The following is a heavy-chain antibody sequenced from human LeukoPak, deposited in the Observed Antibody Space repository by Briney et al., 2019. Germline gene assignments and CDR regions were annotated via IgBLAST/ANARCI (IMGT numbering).Heavy chain of an antibody. CDR3: AKDWSSGWYDWYFDL. Sequence: PGGSLRLSCAASGFTFSSYAMSWVRQAPGKGLEWVSAISGSGGSTYYADSVKGRFTISRDNSKKTLYLQMNSLRAEDTAVYYCAKDWSSGWYDWYFDLWGRGTLVTVSS. CDR2: ISGSGGST. CDR1: GFTFSSYA. V-gene: IGHV3-23*01. J-gene: IGHJ2*01. D-gene: IGHD6-19*01.